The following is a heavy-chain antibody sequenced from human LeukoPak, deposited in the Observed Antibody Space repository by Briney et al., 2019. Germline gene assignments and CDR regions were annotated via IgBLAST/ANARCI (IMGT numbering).Heavy chain of an antibody. CDR2: INSGGSST. D-gene: IGHD3-16*02. V-gene: IGHV3-74*01. Sequence: GGSLRLSCAASGFTFSSYWMHWVRQAPGKGLVWVSRINSGGSSTSYADSVKGRFTISRDNAKNTLYLQMNSLRAEDTAVYYCASGYDYVWGSYRYALPFDYWGQGTLVTVSS. J-gene: IGHJ4*02. CDR1: GFTFSSYW. CDR3: ASGYDYVWGSYRYALPFDY.